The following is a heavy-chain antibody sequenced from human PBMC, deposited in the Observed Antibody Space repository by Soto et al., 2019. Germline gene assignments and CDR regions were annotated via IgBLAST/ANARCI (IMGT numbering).Heavy chain of an antibody. Sequence: SQTLSLTCAVYGGSFSGYYWSWIRQPPGKGLEWIGEINHSGSTNYNPSLKSRVTISVDTSKNQFSLKLSSVTAADTAVYYCARAPGYSSGWFGRYFDYWDQGTLVTVSS. J-gene: IGHJ4*02. D-gene: IGHD6-19*01. CDR3: ARAPGYSSGWFGRYFDY. CDR1: GGSFSGYY. V-gene: IGHV4-34*01. CDR2: INHSGST.